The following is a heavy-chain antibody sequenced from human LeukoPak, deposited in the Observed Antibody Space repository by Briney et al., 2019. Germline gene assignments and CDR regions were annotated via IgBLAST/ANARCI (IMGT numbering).Heavy chain of an antibody. V-gene: IGHV3-53*01. CDR3: ARAAWGMTTVKYYYYYYMDV. J-gene: IGHJ6*03. CDR2: IYSGGST. Sequence: QAGGSLRLSCAASGFTFINAWMAWVRQAPGKGLEWVSVIYSGGSTYYADSVKGRFTISRDNSKNTLYLQMNSLRAEDTAVYYCARAAWGMTTVKYYYYYYMDVWGKGTTVTISS. D-gene: IGHD4-17*01. CDR1: GFTFINAW.